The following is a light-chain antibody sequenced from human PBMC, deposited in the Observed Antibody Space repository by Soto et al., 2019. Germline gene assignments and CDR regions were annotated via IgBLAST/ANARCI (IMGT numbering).Light chain of an antibody. CDR3: SSYTSSSTNV. CDR2: EVS. J-gene: IGLJ1*01. Sequence: QSVLTQPASVSGSPGQSITISCTGTRSDVGGYSYVSWYQQHPGKAPKLMIYEVSNRPSGVSNRFSGSKSGNTASLTISGLQAEDEADYYYSSYTSSSTNVFGTGTKVTVL. CDR1: RSDVGGYSY. V-gene: IGLV2-14*01.